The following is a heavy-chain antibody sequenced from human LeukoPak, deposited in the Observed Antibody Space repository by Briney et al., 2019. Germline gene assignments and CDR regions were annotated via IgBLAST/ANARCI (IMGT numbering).Heavy chain of an antibody. V-gene: IGHV4-61*02. CDR3: ASSLSSGSAIYFDC. J-gene: IGHJ4*02. D-gene: IGHD3-10*01. Sequence: SETLSLTCTVSGGSISSGSYYWSWIRQPAGKGLEWIGRIYTSGSTNYNPSLKSRVTISLDTSKNQFSLKLSSVTAADTAVYYCASSLSSGSAIYFDCWGQGTLVTVSS. CDR1: GGSISSGSYY. CDR2: IYTSGST.